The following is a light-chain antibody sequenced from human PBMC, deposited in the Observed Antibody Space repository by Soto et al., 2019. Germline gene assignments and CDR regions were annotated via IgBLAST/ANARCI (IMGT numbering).Light chain of an antibody. CDR2: KAS. J-gene: IGKJ1*01. CDR1: ESIINW. V-gene: IGKV1-5*03. CDR3: QQYNSYSWT. Sequence: IPMTKSPSTLAASVGDRVTITCRASESIINWLAWYQQKPGKAPNLLIYKASSLKSGVPLRFSGSGSGTEFTLTISSLQPDDFATYYCQQYNSYSWTFGQGTKVDI.